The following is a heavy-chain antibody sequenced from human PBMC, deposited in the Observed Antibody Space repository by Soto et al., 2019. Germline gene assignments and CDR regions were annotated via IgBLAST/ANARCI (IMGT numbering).Heavy chain of an antibody. V-gene: IGHV3-33*01. CDR1: GFTFSSYG. D-gene: IGHD6-13*01. CDR2: IWYDGSNK. J-gene: IGHJ3*02. Sequence: RGSLRLSCAASGFTFSSYGMHWVRQAPGKGLEWVAVIWYDGSNKYYADSVKGRFTISRDNSKNTLYLQMNSLRAEDTAVYYCARDLKAAYSSSWYFYNGGDAFDIWGQGTMVTVSS. CDR3: ARDLKAAYSSSWYFYNGGDAFDI.